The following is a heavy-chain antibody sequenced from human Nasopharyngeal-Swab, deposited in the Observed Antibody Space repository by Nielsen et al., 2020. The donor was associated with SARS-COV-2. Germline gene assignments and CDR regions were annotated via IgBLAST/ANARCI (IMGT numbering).Heavy chain of an antibody. CDR2: ISSSSSTT. CDR1: GFTFSSYS. J-gene: IGHJ4*02. D-gene: IGHD6-13*01. V-gene: IGHV3-48*01. Sequence: GGSLRLSCAASGFTFSSYSMNWVRQAPGKGLEWVSYISSSSSTTYYADSVKGRFTISRDNSKNTLYLQMNSLRAEDTAVYYCAKPHLGQQLVVYYFDYWGQGTLVTVSS. CDR3: AKPHLGQQLVVYYFDY.